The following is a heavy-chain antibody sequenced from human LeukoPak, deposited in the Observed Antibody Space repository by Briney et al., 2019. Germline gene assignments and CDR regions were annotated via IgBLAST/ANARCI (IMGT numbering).Heavy chain of an antibody. CDR1: GYSFTSYW. D-gene: IGHD5-18*01. Sequence: GESLKISCKASGYSFTSYWIGWVRQMPGKGLEWMGIIDPSDSETRYTPSFQGQVTISVDKSLTTADLQWNSLKASATAMYSCARQTAMGRSGDYWGQGTLVTVSS. CDR3: ARQTAMGRSGDY. J-gene: IGHJ4*02. CDR2: IDPSDSET. V-gene: IGHV5-51*01.